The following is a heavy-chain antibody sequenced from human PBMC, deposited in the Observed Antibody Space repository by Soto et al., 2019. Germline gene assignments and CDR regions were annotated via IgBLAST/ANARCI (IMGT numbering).Heavy chain of an antibody. CDR3: ARDNMVRGVTDNWFDP. J-gene: IGHJ5*02. CDR1: GGSISSYY. V-gene: IGHV4-59*01. Sequence: QVQLQESGPGLVKPSETLSLTCTVSGGSISSYYWSWIRQPPGKGLEWIGYIYYSGSTNYNPSLKSRVTISVDPSKNQFSLKLSSVTAADTAVYYCARDNMVRGVTDNWFDPWGQGTLVTVSS. CDR2: IYYSGST. D-gene: IGHD3-10*01.